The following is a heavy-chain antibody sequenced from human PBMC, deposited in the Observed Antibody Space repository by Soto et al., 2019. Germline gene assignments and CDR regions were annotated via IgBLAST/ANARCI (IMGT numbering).Heavy chain of an antibody. J-gene: IGHJ4*02. V-gene: IGHV1-3*01. D-gene: IGHD3-3*02. Sequence: ASVKVSCKASGYTFTSYAMHWVRQAPGQRLEWMGWINAGNGNTKYSQKFQGRITITRDTSASTAYIELSSLRSAATAVYYCERSFSAPHLALFASWGQGTLVTVSS. CDR1: GYTFTSYA. CDR2: INAGNGNT. CDR3: ERSFSAPHLALFAS.